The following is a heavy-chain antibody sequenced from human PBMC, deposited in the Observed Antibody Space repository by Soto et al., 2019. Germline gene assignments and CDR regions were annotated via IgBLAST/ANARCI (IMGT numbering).Heavy chain of an antibody. CDR1: GYTFTSYG. CDR2: ISAYNGNT. V-gene: IGHV1-18*01. CDR3: ARAPLWFGESIYDY. Sequence: ASVKVSCKASGYTFTSYGISWVRQAPGQGLEWMGWISAYNGNTNYAQKLQGRVTMTTDTSTSTAYMELRSLRSDDTAVYYCARAPLWFGESIYDYWGQGTLVTVSS. D-gene: IGHD3-10*01. J-gene: IGHJ4*02.